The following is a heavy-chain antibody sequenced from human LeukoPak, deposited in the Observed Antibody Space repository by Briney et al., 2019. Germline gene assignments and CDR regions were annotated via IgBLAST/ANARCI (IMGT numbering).Heavy chain of an antibody. CDR3: ARDRFSGRSWFDP. CDR1: GGSIGSGDYY. D-gene: IGHD3-10*01. CDR2: ISYSGST. V-gene: IGHV4-61*08. J-gene: IGHJ5*02. Sequence: PSETLSLTCTVSGGSIGSGDYYWSWIRQPPGKGLEWIGYISYSGSTNYNPSLKSRVTISVDTSTNQFSLKLASVTAADTAVYYCARDRFSGRSWFDPWGQGTLVTVSS.